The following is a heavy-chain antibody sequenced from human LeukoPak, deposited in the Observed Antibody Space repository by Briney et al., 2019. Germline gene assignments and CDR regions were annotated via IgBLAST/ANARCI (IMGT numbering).Heavy chain of an antibody. CDR2: VHPSGST. J-gene: IGHJ3*02. Sequence: PSETLSLTCTVSDDSISNYYWAWIRQPAGRGLEWIGRVHPSGSTIYNPSLNSRVSISLDTSKNQFSLKLSSVTAADTAVYYRARDGETGMGAFDIWGQGTMVTVSS. V-gene: IGHV4-4*07. CDR3: ARDGETGMGAFDI. D-gene: IGHD1-1*01. CDR1: DDSISNYY.